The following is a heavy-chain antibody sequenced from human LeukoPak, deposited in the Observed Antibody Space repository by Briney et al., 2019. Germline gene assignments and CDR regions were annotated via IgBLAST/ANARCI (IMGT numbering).Heavy chain of an antibody. J-gene: IGHJ4*02. V-gene: IGHV3-30-3*01. CDR2: ISYDGSNK. Sequence: GGSLRLSCAASGFTFSSYAMHWVRQAPGKGLEWVAVISYDGSNKYYADSVKGRFTISRDNSKNTLYLQMNSLRAEDTAVYYCARYERGEAILDYWGQGTLVTVSS. D-gene: IGHD3-16*01. CDR1: GFTFSSYA. CDR3: ARYERGEAILDY.